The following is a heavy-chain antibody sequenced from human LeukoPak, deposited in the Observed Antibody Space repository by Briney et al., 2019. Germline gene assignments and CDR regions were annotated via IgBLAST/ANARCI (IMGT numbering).Heavy chain of an antibody. CDR3: AKDRGRLRYFDWLLSPGLLDY. D-gene: IGHD3-9*01. Sequence: GGSLRLSCAASGFTFSSYAMSWVRQAPGKGLEWVSAISGSGGSIYYADSVKGRFTISRDNSKNTLYLQMNSLRAEDTAVYYCAKDRGRLRYFDWLLSPGLLDYWGQGTLVTVSS. J-gene: IGHJ4*02. CDR1: GFTFSSYA. V-gene: IGHV3-23*01. CDR2: ISGSGGSI.